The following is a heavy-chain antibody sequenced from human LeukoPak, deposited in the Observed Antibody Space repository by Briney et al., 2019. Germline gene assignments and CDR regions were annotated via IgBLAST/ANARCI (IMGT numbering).Heavy chain of an antibody. Sequence: PSETLSLTCTVSGGSINTYYWSWIRQPPGKGLEWIGFIYYSGSTNYNPSLKSRVTISVDTSKNQFSLKLNSVTAADTAVYYCARSYSSSWYGDFQHWGQGTLVTVSP. J-gene: IGHJ1*01. CDR3: ARSYSSSWYGDFQH. D-gene: IGHD6-13*01. CDR1: GGSINTYY. CDR2: IYYSGST. V-gene: IGHV4-59*01.